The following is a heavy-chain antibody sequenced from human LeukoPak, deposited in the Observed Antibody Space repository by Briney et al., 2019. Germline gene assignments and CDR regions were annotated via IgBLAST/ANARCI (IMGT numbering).Heavy chain of an antibody. D-gene: IGHD6-13*01. V-gene: IGHV3-15*01. J-gene: IGHJ4*02. Sequence: GGSLRLSCAASGFTFSNAWMSWVRQAPGKGLEWVGRIKSKIDGGTTDYGAPVKGRFTISRDDSKNTLYLQMNRLKTEDTAVYYCARYYSSSWYVPRGFDYWGQGTLVTVSS. CDR3: ARYYSSSWYVPRGFDY. CDR2: IKSKIDGGTT. CDR1: GFTFSNAW.